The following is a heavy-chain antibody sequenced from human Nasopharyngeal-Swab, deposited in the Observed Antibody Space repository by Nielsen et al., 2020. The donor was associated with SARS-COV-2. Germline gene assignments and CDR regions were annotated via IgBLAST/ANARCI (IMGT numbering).Heavy chain of an antibody. V-gene: IGHV5-51*01. D-gene: IGHD2/OR15-2a*01. J-gene: IGHJ5*02. CDR1: GYTFTSNW. CDR2: IYPSDSET. CDR3: ALSSSSSGAYLA. Sequence: GESLKISCKGSGYTFTSNWIGWVRHMPGKGLEGMGFIYPSDSETTYSPSFQGQVRISVDKSIATAYLQWNSLKASDSGIYYCALSSSSSGAYLAWGQGTLVTVSS.